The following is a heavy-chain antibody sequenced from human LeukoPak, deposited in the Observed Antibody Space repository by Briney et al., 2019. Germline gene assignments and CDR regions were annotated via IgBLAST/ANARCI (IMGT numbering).Heavy chain of an antibody. D-gene: IGHD3-22*01. V-gene: IGHV3-23*01. CDR3: ARGDDSSGYFYSYFDY. J-gene: IGHJ4*02. CDR2: ISGSGDNT. Sequence: GGSLRLSCAASGFTFSSYAMSWVRQAPGKGLEWVSSISGSGDNTYYADSVKDRFSISRDNSKNTLDLQMNSLRTEDTAMYYCARGDDSSGYFYSYFDYWGQGTLVTVSS. CDR1: GFTFSSYA.